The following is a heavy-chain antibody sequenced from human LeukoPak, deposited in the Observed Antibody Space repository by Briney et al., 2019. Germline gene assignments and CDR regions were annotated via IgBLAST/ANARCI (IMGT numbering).Heavy chain of an antibody. J-gene: IGHJ4*02. CDR1: GFTFSSYA. CDR3: ARRAYGYSYGYYFDY. CDR2: IKQDGSEK. D-gene: IGHD5-18*01. Sequence: GGSLRLSCAASGFTFSSYAMSWVRQAPGKGLEWVANIKQDGSEKYYVDSVKGRFTISRDNAKKSLYLQMSSLRAEDTAVYYCARRAYGYSYGYYFDYWGQGTLVTVSS. V-gene: IGHV3-7*01.